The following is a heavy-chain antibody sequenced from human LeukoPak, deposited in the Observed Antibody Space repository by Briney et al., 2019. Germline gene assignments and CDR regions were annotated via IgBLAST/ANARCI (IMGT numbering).Heavy chain of an antibody. CDR3: VRGPLGDHDY. D-gene: IGHD1-26*01. V-gene: IGHV3-74*03. CDR2: INPDGTST. CDR1: GFTFSSQW. J-gene: IGHJ4*02. Sequence: GGSLRLSCAASGFTFSSQWMHWVRQAPGKGLMWVSRINPDGTSTTYADSVKGRFTISRDNAKNTVYLQMNSLRGEDTAVYYCVRGPLGDHDYWGQGTLVTVSS.